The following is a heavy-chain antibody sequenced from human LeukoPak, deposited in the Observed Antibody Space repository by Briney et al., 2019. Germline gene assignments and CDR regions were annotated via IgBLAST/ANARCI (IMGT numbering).Heavy chain of an antibody. Sequence: SETLSLTCSVSGYSFTSGHYWGWIRQPPGKGLEWIANIYHTGSAHYNPSLKSRVTISVDTSKNQFSLKLSSVTAADTAVYYCARDGGDGYNMVAFDIWGQGTMVTVSS. CDR1: GYSFTSGHY. CDR3: ARDGGDGYNMVAFDI. V-gene: IGHV4-38-2*02. J-gene: IGHJ3*02. D-gene: IGHD5-24*01. CDR2: IYHTGSA.